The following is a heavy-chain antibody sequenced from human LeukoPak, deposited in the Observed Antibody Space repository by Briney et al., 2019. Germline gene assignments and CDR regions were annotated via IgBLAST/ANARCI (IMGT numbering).Heavy chain of an antibody. CDR2: ISAYNGNT. Sequence: ASVKVSCKASGYTFTSYGISWLRQAPGQGLEWMGWISAYNGNTNYAQKLQGRVTMTTDTSTSTAYMELRGLRSDDTAVYYCARDTHPYDFWSGYHYYYYYGMDVWGQGTTVTVSS. CDR1: GYTFTSYG. J-gene: IGHJ6*02. CDR3: ARDTHPYDFWSGYHYYYYYGMDV. D-gene: IGHD3-3*01. V-gene: IGHV1-18*01.